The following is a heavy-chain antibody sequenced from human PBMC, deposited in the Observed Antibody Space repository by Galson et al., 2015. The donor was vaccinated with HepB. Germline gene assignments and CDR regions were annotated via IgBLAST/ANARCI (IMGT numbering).Heavy chain of an antibody. V-gene: IGHV3-66*02. D-gene: IGHD6-13*01. J-gene: IGHJ6*02. CDR2: IYSGGST. CDR1: GLTVSSNY. CDR3: AREVWTQLGYYYYGMDV. Sequence: SLRLSCAASGLTVSSNYMSWVRQAPGKGLEWVSVIYSGGSTYYADSVKGRFTISRDNSKNTLYLQMNSLRAEDTAVYYCAREVWTQLGYYYYGMDVWGQGTTVTVSS.